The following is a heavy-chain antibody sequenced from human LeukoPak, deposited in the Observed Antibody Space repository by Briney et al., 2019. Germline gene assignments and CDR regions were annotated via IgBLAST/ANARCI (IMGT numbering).Heavy chain of an antibody. CDR3: ASPVGYSYGHDAFDI. D-gene: IGHD5-18*01. CDR1: GYSFTSYW. V-gene: IGHV5-51*01. J-gene: IGHJ3*02. Sequence: GESLKISCKGSGYSFTSYWIGWVRQMPGKGLEWMGIIYPGDSDTRYSPSFQGQVTISADKSISTAYLQWSSLKAPDTAMYYCASPVGYSYGHDAFDIWGQGTMVTVSS. CDR2: IYPGDSDT.